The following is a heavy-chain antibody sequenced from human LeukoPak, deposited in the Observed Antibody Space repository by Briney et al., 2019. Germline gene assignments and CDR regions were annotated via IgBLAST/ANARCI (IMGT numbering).Heavy chain of an antibody. J-gene: IGHJ4*02. CDR3: ARGFTMIAPGFDY. Sequence: ASVKVSCKASGGTFSSYAISWVRQAPGQGLEWMGGIIPIFGTANYAQKFQGRVTITTDESTSTAYMELSSLRSEDTAVYYCARGFTMIAPGFDYWGQGTLVTVSS. CDR1: GGTFSSYA. V-gene: IGHV1-69*05. CDR2: IIPIFGTA. D-gene: IGHD3-22*01.